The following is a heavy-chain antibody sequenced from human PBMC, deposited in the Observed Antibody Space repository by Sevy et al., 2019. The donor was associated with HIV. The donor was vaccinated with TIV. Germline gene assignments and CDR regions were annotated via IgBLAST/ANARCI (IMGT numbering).Heavy chain of an antibody. V-gene: IGHV3-30*04. CDR2: ISYEERKK. CDR1: EFTFVGYP. D-gene: IGHD3-10*01. Sequence: GGSLRLSCAPPEFTFVGYPSHGFPQAQAKGRGGGAVISYEERKKYYPDSLKGRFTISRDNSKNTLYLQMNSLRAEDTAVYYCARGLDYYGSGGIYWGQGTLVTVSS. CDR3: ARGLDYYGSGGIY. J-gene: IGHJ4*02.